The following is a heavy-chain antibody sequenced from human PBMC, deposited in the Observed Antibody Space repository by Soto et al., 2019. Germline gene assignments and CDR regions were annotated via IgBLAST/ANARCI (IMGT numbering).Heavy chain of an antibody. Sequence: GASVKVSCKASGYTFTGYYMHWVRQAPGQGLEWMGWINPNSGGTNYAQKFQGWVTMTRDTSISTAYMELSRLRSDDTAVYYCARGDDSSGYSEYYFDYWGQGTLVTVSS. V-gene: IGHV1-2*04. CDR2: INPNSGGT. CDR3: ARGDDSSGYSEYYFDY. D-gene: IGHD3-22*01. CDR1: GYTFTGYY. J-gene: IGHJ4*02.